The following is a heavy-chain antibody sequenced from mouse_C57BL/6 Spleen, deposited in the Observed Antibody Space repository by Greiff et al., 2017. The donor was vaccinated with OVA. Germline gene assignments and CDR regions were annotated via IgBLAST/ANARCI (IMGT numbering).Heavy chain of an antibody. D-gene: IGHD1-1*01. CDR3: ARSRGLRDYYYFDY. V-gene: IGHV1-80*01. CDR2: IYPGDGDT. Sequence: QVQLQQSGAELVKPGASVKISCKASGYAFSSYWMNWVKQRPGKGLGWIGQIYPGDGDTNYNGKFKGKATLTADKSSSTAYMQLSSLTSEDSAVYFCARSRGLRDYYYFDYWGQGTTLTVSS. J-gene: IGHJ2*01. CDR1: GYAFSSYW.